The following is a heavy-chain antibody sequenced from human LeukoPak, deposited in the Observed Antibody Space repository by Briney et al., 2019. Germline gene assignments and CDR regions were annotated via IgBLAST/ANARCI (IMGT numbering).Heavy chain of an antibody. CDR3: ARAQPSYCSGGSCYVYYYYYMDV. D-gene: IGHD2-15*01. Sequence: SETLSLTCAVYGGSFSGYYWSWIRQPPGKGLEWIGEINHSGSTNYNPSLKSRVTISVDTSKNQFSLKLSSVTAADTAVCYCARAQPSYCSGGSCYVYYYYYMDVWGKGTTVTVSS. CDR2: INHSGST. V-gene: IGHV4-34*01. J-gene: IGHJ6*03. CDR1: GGSFSGYY.